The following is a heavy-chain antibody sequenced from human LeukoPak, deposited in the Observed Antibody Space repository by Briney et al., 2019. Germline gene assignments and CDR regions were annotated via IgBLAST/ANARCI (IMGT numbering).Heavy chain of an antibody. CDR1: GFPFSSYW. CDR2: IKQDGSKK. CDR3: ARNNGMDV. V-gene: IGHV3-7*03. Sequence: GGSLRLSCVASGFPFSSYWMTWVRQAPGKGLEWVANIKQDGSKKSYVDSVKGRFTISKDNAKNSLYLQMNSLRAEDTALYHCARNNGMDVWGQGTTVIVSS. J-gene: IGHJ6*02.